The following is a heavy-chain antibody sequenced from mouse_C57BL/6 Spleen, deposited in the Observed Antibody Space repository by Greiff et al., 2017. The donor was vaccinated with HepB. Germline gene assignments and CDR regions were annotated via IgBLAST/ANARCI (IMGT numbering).Heavy chain of an antibody. D-gene: IGHD2-3*01. Sequence: VQLQQSGPELVKPGASVKISCKASGYTFTDYYMNWVKQSHGKSLEWIGDINPNTGGTSYNQKFKGKATLTVDKSSSTAYMELRSLTSEDSAVYYCARSRDGYYGDYFDYWGQGTTLTVSS. CDR1: GYTFTDYY. J-gene: IGHJ2*01. V-gene: IGHV1-26*01. CDR3: ARSRDGYYGDYFDY. CDR2: INPNTGGT.